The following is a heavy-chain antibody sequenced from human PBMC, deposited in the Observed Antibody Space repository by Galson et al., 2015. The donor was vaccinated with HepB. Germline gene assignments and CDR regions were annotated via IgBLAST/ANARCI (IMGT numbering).Heavy chain of an antibody. J-gene: IGHJ3*02. CDR1: GFTVSSNY. D-gene: IGHD3-10*01. CDR3: ARDREWGGSGNGAFDI. Sequence: SLRLSCAASGFTVSSNYMNWVRQAPGKGLEWVSVIYGAYNIYYADSVKGRFTISRDNSKNTVYLQMNRLRAEDTAVYYCARDREWGGSGNGAFDIWGQGTMVTVSS. V-gene: IGHV3-53*01. CDR2: IYGAYNI.